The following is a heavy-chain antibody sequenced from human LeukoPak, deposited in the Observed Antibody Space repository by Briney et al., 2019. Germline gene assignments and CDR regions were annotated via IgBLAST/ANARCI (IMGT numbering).Heavy chain of an antibody. Sequence: RTSETLSLTCTVSGVSISSSSYYWGWIRQPPGKGLEWIGSIYYSGSTYYNPSLKSRVTISVDTSKNQFSLKLSSVTAADTAVYYCARSLGYYYMDVWGKGTTVTISS. CDR1: GVSISSSSYY. J-gene: IGHJ6*03. D-gene: IGHD3-16*01. CDR2: IYYSGST. V-gene: IGHV4-39*01. CDR3: ARSLGYYYMDV.